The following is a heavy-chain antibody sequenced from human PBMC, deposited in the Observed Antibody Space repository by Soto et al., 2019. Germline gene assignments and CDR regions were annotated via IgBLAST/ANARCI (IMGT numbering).Heavy chain of an antibody. Sequence: GASVKVSCKVSGYTLTELSMHWVRQAPGKGLEWMGGFDPEDGETIYAQKFQGRVTMTEDKSTNTAYMELSSLRSEDTAVYYCARTKGGWDYYYYYYMDVWGKGTTVTVSS. CDR1: GYTLTELS. CDR3: ARTKGGWDYYYYYYMDV. J-gene: IGHJ6*03. CDR2: FDPEDGET. V-gene: IGHV1-24*01.